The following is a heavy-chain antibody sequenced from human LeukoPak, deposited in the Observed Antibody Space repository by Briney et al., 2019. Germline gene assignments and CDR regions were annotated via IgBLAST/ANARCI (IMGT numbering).Heavy chain of an antibody. V-gene: IGHV4-34*01. D-gene: IGHD3-22*01. CDR2: INHSGST. CDR1: GASFSGYY. CDR3: ASTTYYYDTSGYTGNAFDI. Sequence: SETLSLTCAVYGASFSGYYWTWIRRPPGKGLEWIGEINHSGSTNCNPSLRSRVTISVDTSKNQFSLKLSSVTAADTAVYYCASTTYYYDTSGYTGNAFDIWGQGTMVTVSS. J-gene: IGHJ3*02.